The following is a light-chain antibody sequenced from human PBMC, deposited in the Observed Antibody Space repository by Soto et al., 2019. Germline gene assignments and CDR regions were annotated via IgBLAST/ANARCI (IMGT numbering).Light chain of an antibody. CDR2: AAS. J-gene: IGKJ1*01. CDR3: QQANSLPWT. Sequence: DIQMTQPPSSVSASVGDRVTITCRASQGISSWLAWYQHKPGKVPKLLIYAASSLQSGVPSRFSGSGSGTDFTLTISSLQPEDFATYYCQQANSLPWTFGQGTKVDIK. CDR1: QGISSW. V-gene: IGKV1-12*01.